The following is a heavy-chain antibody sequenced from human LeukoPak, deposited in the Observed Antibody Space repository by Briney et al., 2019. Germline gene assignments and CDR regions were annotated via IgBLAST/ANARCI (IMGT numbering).Heavy chain of an antibody. V-gene: IGHV3-30-3*01. Sequence: GGSLRLSCAASGFTFSSYTMHWVRQAPGKGLEWVAIISYDGSNKYYADSVKGRFTISRDNSNNTLYLQVNSLRAEDTAVYYCARDVISVAAAVPDCWGQGTLVTVSS. CDR1: GFTFSSYT. CDR2: ISYDGSNK. CDR3: ARDVISVAAAVPDC. J-gene: IGHJ4*02. D-gene: IGHD6-13*01.